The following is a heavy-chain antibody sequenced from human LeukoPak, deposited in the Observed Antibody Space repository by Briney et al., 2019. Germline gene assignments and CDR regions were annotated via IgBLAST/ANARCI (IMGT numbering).Heavy chain of an antibody. Sequence: YPSETLSLTCAVYGGSFSGYYWSWIRQPPGKGLEWIGEINHSGSTNYNPSLKSRVTISVDTSKSQFSLKLSSVTAADTAVYYCARDVPGSSSSWYNYYYGMDVWGQGTTVTVSS. CDR3: ARDVPGSSSSWYNYYYGMDV. CDR2: INHSGST. V-gene: IGHV4-34*01. D-gene: IGHD6-13*01. CDR1: GGSFSGYY. J-gene: IGHJ6*02.